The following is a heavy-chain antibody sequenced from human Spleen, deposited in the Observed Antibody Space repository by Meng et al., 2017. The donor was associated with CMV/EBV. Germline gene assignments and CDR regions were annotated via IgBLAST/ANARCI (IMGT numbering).Heavy chain of an antibody. CDR1: GFTFSSYS. V-gene: IGHV3-21*01. CDR2: ISSSSSYI. CDR3: ASLAAAGGYYYGMDV. Sequence: GESLKISCAASGFTFSSYSMNWVRQAPGKGLEWVSSISSSSSYIYYADSVKGRFTISRDNAKNSLYLQMSSLRAEDTAVYYCASLAAAGGYYYGMDVWGQGTTVTVSS. D-gene: IGHD6-13*01. J-gene: IGHJ6*02.